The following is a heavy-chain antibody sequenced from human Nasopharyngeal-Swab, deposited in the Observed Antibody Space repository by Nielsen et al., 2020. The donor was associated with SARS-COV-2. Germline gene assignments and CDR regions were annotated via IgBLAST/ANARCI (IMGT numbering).Heavy chain of an antibody. CDR1: GFTFSSYD. D-gene: IGHD6-13*01. V-gene: IGHV3-23*01. CDR2: ISGSGGST. J-gene: IGHJ6*02. Sequence: GGSLRLTCAASGFTFSSYDMSWVRQPPGKGLEWVSAISGSGGSTYYADPVKGRFTISRDNSKNTLYLQMNSLTAEDTAVYYCAKGGLWSSSSHYYGMDVWGQGTTVTVSS. CDR3: AKGGLWSSSSHYYGMDV.